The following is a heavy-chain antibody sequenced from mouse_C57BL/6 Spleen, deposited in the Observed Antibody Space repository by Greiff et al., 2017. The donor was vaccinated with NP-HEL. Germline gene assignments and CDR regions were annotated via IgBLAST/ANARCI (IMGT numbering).Heavy chain of an antibody. Sequence: EVQLQQSGAELVRPGASVKLSCTASGFNIKDYYMHWVKQRPEQGLEWIGRIDPEDGDTEYAPKFQGKATMTADTSSNTAYLQLSSLTSEDTAVYYCTSYYYGSSYFAYWGQGTLVTVSA. V-gene: IGHV14-1*01. D-gene: IGHD1-1*01. J-gene: IGHJ3*01. CDR2: IDPEDGDT. CDR3: TSYYYGSSYFAY. CDR1: GFNIKDYY.